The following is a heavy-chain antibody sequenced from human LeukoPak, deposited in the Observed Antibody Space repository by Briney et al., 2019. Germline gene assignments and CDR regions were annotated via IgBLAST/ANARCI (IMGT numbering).Heavy chain of an antibody. Sequence: SETLSLTCTVSGGSISSSNYYWAWIRQPPGKGLEWIGSIYYSGSTYYNPSLKSRVTISVDTSKNQFSLKLSSVTAADTAVFYCARLVPAAFHGMEVWGRGTTVTVSS. CDR1: GGSISSSNYY. J-gene: IGHJ6*02. V-gene: IGHV4-39*01. D-gene: IGHD2-2*01. CDR2: IYYSGST. CDR3: ARLVPAAFHGMEV.